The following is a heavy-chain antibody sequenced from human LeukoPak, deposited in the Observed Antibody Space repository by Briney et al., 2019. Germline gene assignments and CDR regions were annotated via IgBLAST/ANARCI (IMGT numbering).Heavy chain of an antibody. J-gene: IGHJ4*02. V-gene: IGHV4-34*01. CDR2: INHSGST. CDR3: ARGSTYYYDSSGYSLDY. D-gene: IGHD3-22*01. Sequence: PSETLSLTCAVYGGSFSGYYWSWIRQPPGKGLEWIGEINHSGSTNYNPSLKSRVTISVDTSKNQFPLKLSSVTAADTAVYYCARGSTYYYDSSGYSLDYWGQGTLVTVSS. CDR1: GGSFSGYY.